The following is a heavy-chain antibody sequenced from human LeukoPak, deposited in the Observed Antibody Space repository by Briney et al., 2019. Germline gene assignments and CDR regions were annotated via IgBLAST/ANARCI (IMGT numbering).Heavy chain of an antibody. CDR2: INWNGGST. D-gene: IGHD3-22*01. CDR3: ARVIYDSSDGTIDY. Sequence: GGSLRLSCAASGFTFDDYGMSWVRQAPGKGLEWVSGINWNGGSTGYADSVKGRFTISRDNAKNSLYLQMNSLRAEDTALYHCARVIYDSSDGTIDYWGQGTLVTVSS. V-gene: IGHV3-20*01. J-gene: IGHJ4*02. CDR1: GFTFDDYG.